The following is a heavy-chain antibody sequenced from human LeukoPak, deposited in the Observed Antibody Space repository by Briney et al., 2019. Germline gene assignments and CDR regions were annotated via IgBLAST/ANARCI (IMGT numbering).Heavy chain of an antibody. D-gene: IGHD2-15*01. J-gene: IGHJ5*02. CDR1: ADSVSSNSAT. CDR2: TYYKSKWYN. V-gene: IGHV6-1*01. CDR3: ARTYSSGSLDL. Sequence: SQTLSLTCDISADSVSSNSATWNWIRQSPSGGLEWLGRTYYKSKWYNDYAVSVRSRITINPDTSKNQFSLQLHSVTPEDTAVYYCARTYSSGSLDLWGRGTLVTVSS.